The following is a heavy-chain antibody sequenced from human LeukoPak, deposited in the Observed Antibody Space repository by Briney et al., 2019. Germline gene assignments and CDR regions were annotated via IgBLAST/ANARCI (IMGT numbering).Heavy chain of an antibody. CDR2: INWNSDSI. V-gene: IGHV3-23*01. Sequence: GGSLRLSCAASGFTFSSYWMSWVRQAPGKGLEWVSGINWNSDSIGYADSVKGRFTISRDNSKNTLYLQMNSLRAEDTAVYYCAKGQDFFDYWGQGTLVTVSS. J-gene: IGHJ4*02. CDR3: AKGQDFFDY. CDR1: GFTFSSYW.